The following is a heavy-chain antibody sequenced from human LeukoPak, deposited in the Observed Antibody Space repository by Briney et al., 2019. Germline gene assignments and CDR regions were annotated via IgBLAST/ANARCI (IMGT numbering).Heavy chain of an antibody. CDR3: WFGNYYFDY. V-gene: IGHV3-30-3*01. J-gene: IGHJ4*02. CDR1: GFSFSTSA. Sequence: PGGSLRLSCAASGFSFSTSAMHWVRQAPGKGLEWVAVTSSDESIKLYADSVKGRFTISRDNSKNTLYLQMNSLRIEDTAVYYCWFGNYYFDYWGQGTLVTVSS. CDR2: TSSDESIK. D-gene: IGHD3-10*01.